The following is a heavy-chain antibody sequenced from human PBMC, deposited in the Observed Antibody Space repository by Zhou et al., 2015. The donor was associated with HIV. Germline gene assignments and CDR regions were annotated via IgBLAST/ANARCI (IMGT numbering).Heavy chain of an antibody. V-gene: IGHV1-69*12. CDR3: ARAREGFYCSSTSCPYYFDY. J-gene: IGHJ4*02. D-gene: IGHD2-2*01. Sequence: QVQLVQSGAEVKKPGSSVKVSCKASGGTFSSYAISWVRQAPGQGLEWMGGIIPIFGTANYAQKFQGRVTITADESTSTAYMELSSLRSEDTAVYYCARAREGFYCSSTSCPYYFDYWGQGTLVTVSS. CDR1: GGTFSSYA. CDR2: IIPIFGTA.